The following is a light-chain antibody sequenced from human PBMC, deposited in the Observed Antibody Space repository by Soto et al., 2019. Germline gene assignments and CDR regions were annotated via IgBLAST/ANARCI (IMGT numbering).Light chain of an antibody. CDR3: SSYTSSSTYA. V-gene: IGLV2-18*02. CDR1: SSDVGSYNR. J-gene: IGLJ1*01. CDR2: EVS. Sequence: QCALTQPPSVTGSPVQSGTLSYPRTSSDVGSYNRVSWYQQSPGTAPKLMIYEVSNRPSGVPDRFSGSKSGNTASLTISGLQAEDEADYYCSSYTSSSTYAFGTGTKVTVL.